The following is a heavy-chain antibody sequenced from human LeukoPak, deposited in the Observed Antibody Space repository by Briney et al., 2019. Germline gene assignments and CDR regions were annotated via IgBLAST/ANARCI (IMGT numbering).Heavy chain of an antibody. V-gene: IGHV3-48*03. CDR1: GFTFSSYE. CDR3: ARGRLFGDF. Sequence: PGGSLRLSCAASGFTFSSYEMHWVRPAPGKGLEWLSYISSSGSTISFADPVKGRFTISRDNAKNSLYLQMNNLRAEDTAVYYCARGRLFGDFWGQGALVTVSS. J-gene: IGHJ4*02. D-gene: IGHD2-21*02. CDR2: ISSSGSTI.